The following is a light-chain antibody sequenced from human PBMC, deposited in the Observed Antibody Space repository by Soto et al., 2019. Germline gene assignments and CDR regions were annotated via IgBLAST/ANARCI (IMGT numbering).Light chain of an antibody. V-gene: IGKV1-39*01. CDR2: AAS. J-gene: IGKJ3*01. CDR1: QSISSY. CDR3: QQSDSTPFT. Sequence: DIQMTQSPSSLSASVGDSVHITCRASQSISSYLTWYQQKPGNAPKLLIYAASSMQSGVPSRFSGSGSGTDFTLTISSLQPEDFATYYCQQSDSTPFTFGPGTKVDIK.